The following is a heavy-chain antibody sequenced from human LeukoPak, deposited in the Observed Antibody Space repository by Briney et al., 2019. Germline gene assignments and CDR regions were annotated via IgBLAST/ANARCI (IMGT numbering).Heavy chain of an antibody. V-gene: IGHV3-11*01. Sequence: GGSLRLSCAASGFTFSDYYMSWIRQAPGRGLESVSYISSSGNTTYHTDSVKGRFTISRDNAKNSLYLQMNSLRPEDTAVYYCASSYCGGNCLVSWGQGTLVTVSS. CDR3: ASSYCGGNCLVS. CDR2: ISSSGNTT. J-gene: IGHJ5*02. CDR1: GFTFSDYY. D-gene: IGHD2-21*02.